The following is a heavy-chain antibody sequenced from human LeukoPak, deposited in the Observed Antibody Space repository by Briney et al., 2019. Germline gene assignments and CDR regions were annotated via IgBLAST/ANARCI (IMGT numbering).Heavy chain of an antibody. V-gene: IGHV4-34*01. D-gene: IGHD3-3*01. CDR3: ARERSITIFGVVRGDFYYYMDV. Sequence: SETLSLTCAVYGGSFSGYYWSWIRQPPGKGLEWIGEINHSGSTNYNPSLKSRVTISVDTSKNQFSLKLSSVTAADTAVYYCARERSITIFGVVRGDFYYYMDVWGKGTTVTVSS. J-gene: IGHJ6*03. CDR1: GGSFSGYY. CDR2: INHSGST.